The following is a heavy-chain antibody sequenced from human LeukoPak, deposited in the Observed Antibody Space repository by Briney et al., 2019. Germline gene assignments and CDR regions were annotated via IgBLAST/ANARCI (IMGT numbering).Heavy chain of an antibody. Sequence: GGSLRLSCAASGFTFSNYAMSWVRQAPGKGLEWVSTISGSGVSTYYADSVKGRFTISRDNSKNMLYLQMNSLRAEDTAVYYCAKGGSFSHFDPWGQGTLVTDSS. CDR3: AKGGSFSHFDP. CDR2: ISGSGVST. CDR1: GFTFSNYA. V-gene: IGHV3-23*01. J-gene: IGHJ5*02.